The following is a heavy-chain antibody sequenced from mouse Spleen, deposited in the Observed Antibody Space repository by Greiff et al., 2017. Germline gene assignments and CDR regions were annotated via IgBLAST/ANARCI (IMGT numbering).Heavy chain of an antibody. CDR3: ARDMTS. CDR1: GYSITSGYY. D-gene: IGHD2-3*01. V-gene: IGHV3-6*01. CDR2: ISYDGSN. J-gene: IGHJ3*01. Sequence: EVKLVESGPGLVKPSQSLSLTCSVTGYSITSGYYWNWIRQFPGNKLEWMGYISYDGSNNYNPSLKNRISITRDTSKNQFFLKLNSVTTEDTATYYCARDMTSWGQGTLVTVSA.